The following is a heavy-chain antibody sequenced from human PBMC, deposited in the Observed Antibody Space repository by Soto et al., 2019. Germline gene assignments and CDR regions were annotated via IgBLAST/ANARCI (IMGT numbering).Heavy chain of an antibody. J-gene: IGHJ4*02. CDR1: GFTFSSYG. D-gene: IGHD2-21*02. V-gene: IGHV3-30*18. Sequence: GGSLRLSCAASGFTFSSYGMHWVRQAPGKGLEWVAVISYDGSNKYYADSVKGRFTISRDNSKNTLYLQMNSLRAEDTAVYYCANGVVVTAIDYWGQGTLVTVSS. CDR2: ISYDGSNK. CDR3: ANGVVVTAIDY.